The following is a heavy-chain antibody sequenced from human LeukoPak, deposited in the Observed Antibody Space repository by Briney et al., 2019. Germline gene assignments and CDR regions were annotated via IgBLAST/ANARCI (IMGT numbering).Heavy chain of an antibody. J-gene: IGHJ6*02. CDR3: ARTPYSSSWYVEYYYYGMDV. CDR1: GYTFTSYD. CDR2: MNPNSGNT. Sequence: GASVKVSCKASGYTFTSYDINWVRQATGQGLEWMGWMNPNSGNTGYAQKFQGRVTMTRNTSISTAYMELSSLRSEDAAVYYCARTPYSSSWYVEYYYYGMDVWGQGTTVTVSS. V-gene: IGHV1-8*01. D-gene: IGHD6-13*01.